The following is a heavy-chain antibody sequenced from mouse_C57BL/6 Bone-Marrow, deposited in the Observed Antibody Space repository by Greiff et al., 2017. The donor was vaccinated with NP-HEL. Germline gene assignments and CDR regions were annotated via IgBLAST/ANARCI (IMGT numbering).Heavy chain of an antibody. CDR2: IDPSDSYT. V-gene: IGHV1-69*01. CDR1: GYTFTSYW. CDR3: ARGEKAPLDY. J-gene: IGHJ2*01. Sequence: VQLQQPGAELVMPGASVKLSCKASGYTFTSYWMHWVKQRPGQGLEWIGEIDPSDSYTNYNQKFKGKSTLTVDKSSSTAYMQLSSLTSEDSAVYYCARGEKAPLDYWGQSTTLTVSS.